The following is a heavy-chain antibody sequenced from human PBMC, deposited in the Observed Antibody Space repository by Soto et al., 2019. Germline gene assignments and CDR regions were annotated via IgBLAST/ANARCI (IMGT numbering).Heavy chain of an antibody. CDR2: INPNSGGT. CDR3: VRGGHMVRGFISSFDY. D-gene: IGHD3-10*01. Sequence: ASVKVSCKDSGYTFTGYYMHWVRQAPGQGLEWRGWINPNSGGTNYAQKFQGWVTMTRDTSISTAYMELSRLRSDDTAVYYCVRGGHMVRGFISSFDYWGQGTLVTVSS. J-gene: IGHJ4*02. CDR1: GYTFTGYY. V-gene: IGHV1-2*04.